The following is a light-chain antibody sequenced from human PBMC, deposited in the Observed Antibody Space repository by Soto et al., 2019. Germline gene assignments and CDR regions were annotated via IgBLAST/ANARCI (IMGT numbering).Light chain of an antibody. CDR1: QSIAMY. J-gene: IGKJ1*01. CDR2: AAT. V-gene: IGKV1-39*01. CDR3: QQSYSALWT. Sequence: DIQMTQSPSSLSASVGDRVTITCRASQSIAMYLNWYQQKPGKAPELLIHAATSLQSGVPPRFSGSGSGRDFTLSISSLQPEDFATYFCQQSYSALWTFGQGTKVEIK.